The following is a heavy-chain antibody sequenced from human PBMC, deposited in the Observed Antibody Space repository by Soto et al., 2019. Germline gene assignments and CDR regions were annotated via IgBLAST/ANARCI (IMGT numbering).Heavy chain of an antibody. J-gene: IGHJ4*02. CDR1: GYTLTELS. CDR2: FDPEDGET. CDR3: ATVVSGGSYTYYFDY. V-gene: IGHV1-24*01. D-gene: IGHD1-26*01. Sequence: ASVKVSCKVSGYTLTELSMHCVRQAPGKGLEWMGGFDPEDGETIYAQKFQGRVTMTEDTSTDTAYMELSSLRSEDTAVYYCATVVSGGSYTYYFDYWGQGTLVTVSS.